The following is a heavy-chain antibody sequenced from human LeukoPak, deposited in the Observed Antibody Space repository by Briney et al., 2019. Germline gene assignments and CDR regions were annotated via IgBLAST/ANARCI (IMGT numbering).Heavy chain of an antibody. CDR1: GFTFSSFA. CDR2: MSGSDGRP. CDR3: AKGYYGSGSYPTLDY. Sequence: GGSLRLSCAASGFTFSSFAMSWVRQAPGKGLEWVSAMSGSDGRPYYADSVKGRFTISRDNSKNTLYLQMNSLRAEDTAVYYCAKGYYGSGSYPTLDYWGQGTLVTVSS. D-gene: IGHD3-10*01. V-gene: IGHV3-23*01. J-gene: IGHJ4*02.